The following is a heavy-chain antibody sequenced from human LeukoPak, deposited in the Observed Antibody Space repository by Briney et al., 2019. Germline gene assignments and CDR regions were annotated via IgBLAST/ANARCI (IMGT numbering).Heavy chain of an antibody. J-gene: IGHJ4*02. Sequence: ASVKVSCKASGYTFINYYMHWVRQAPGQGLEWMGIINPSGGTTSYAQNFQGRVTMTRDTSTSTVYMELSSLRSEDTAVYYCAREIGPRQLHLWGSAFDYWGQGTLVAVSS. CDR2: INPSGGTT. CDR3: AREIGPRQLHLWGSAFDY. V-gene: IGHV1-46*01. D-gene: IGHD5-18*01. CDR1: GYTFINYY.